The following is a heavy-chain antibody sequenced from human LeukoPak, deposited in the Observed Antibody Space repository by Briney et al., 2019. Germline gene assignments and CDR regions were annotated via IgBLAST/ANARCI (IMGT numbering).Heavy chain of an antibody. Sequence: GGSLRLSCAASGFTFSSYGMHWVRQAPGKGLVWVSHINTDGSGTNYADSVKGRFTISRDDAKNTLYLQMNSLRAEDTAVYYCARDSTPTTGGYPMDVWGKGTTVTVSS. V-gene: IGHV3-74*01. CDR3: ARDSTPTTGGYPMDV. CDR1: GFTFSSYG. CDR2: INTDGSGT. D-gene: IGHD1-14*01. J-gene: IGHJ6*03.